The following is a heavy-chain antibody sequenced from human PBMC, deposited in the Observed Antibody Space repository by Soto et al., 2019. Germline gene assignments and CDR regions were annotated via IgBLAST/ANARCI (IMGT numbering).Heavy chain of an antibody. CDR3: ARDYGDYAAFDY. CDR1: GGTFSSYT. Sequence: QVQLVQSGAEVKKPGSSVKVSCKASGGTFSSYTISWVRQVPGQGLEWMGRIIPILGIANYAQKFQGRVTITADKSTSTAYMELSSLRSEDTAVYYCARDYGDYAAFDYWGQGTLVTVSS. CDR2: IIPILGIA. J-gene: IGHJ4*02. D-gene: IGHD4-17*01. V-gene: IGHV1-69*08.